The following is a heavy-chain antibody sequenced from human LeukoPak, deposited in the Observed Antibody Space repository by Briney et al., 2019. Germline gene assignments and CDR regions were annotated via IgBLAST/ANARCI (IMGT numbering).Heavy chain of an antibody. CDR3: ARAIRGYSSGWYELFYFDY. Sequence: PSETLSLTCAVYGGSFSGYYWSWIRQPPGKGLEWIGEINHSGSTNYNPSLKSRVTISVDTPKNQFSLKLSSVTAADTAVYYCARAIRGYSSGWYELFYFDYWGQGTLVTVSS. J-gene: IGHJ4*02. D-gene: IGHD6-19*01. CDR2: INHSGST. V-gene: IGHV4-34*01. CDR1: GGSFSGYY.